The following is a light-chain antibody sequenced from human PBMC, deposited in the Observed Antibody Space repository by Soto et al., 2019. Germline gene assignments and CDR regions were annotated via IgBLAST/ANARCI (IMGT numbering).Light chain of an antibody. Sequence: NFMLTQPHSVSEPPGKTVTISCTRSSGSIASNYVQWYQQRPGSAPTTVIYEDNQRPSGVPDRFSGSIDSSSNSASLTISGLKTEDEADYYCQSFDSSNHQVFGGGTKLTVL. J-gene: IGLJ3*02. CDR2: EDN. CDR3: QSFDSSNHQV. V-gene: IGLV6-57*03. CDR1: SGSIASNY.